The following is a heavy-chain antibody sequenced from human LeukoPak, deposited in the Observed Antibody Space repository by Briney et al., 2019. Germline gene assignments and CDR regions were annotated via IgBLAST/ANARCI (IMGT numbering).Heavy chain of an antibody. CDR1: GGSISSDY. CDR3: AKEGRYSSGWYLDY. J-gene: IGHJ4*02. CDR2: ISGSGGST. D-gene: IGHD6-19*01. Sequence: ETLSLTCTVSGGSISSDYWSWVRQAPGKGLEWVSAISGSGGSTYYADSVKGRFTISRDNSKNTLYLQMNSLRAEDTAVYYCAKEGRYSSGWYLDYWGQGTLVTVSS. V-gene: IGHV3-23*01.